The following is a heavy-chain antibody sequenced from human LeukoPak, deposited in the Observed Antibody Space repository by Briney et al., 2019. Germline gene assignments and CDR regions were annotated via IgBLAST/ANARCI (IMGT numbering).Heavy chain of an antibody. D-gene: IGHD6-25*01. CDR1: GGSISSNTYY. CDR2: IRYSGRT. V-gene: IGHV4-39*02. CDR3: AREFNGSPDY. J-gene: IGHJ4*02. Sequence: PSETLSLTCTVSGGSISSNTYYWSWIRQPPGKGPEWIGSIRYSGRTYYKPSLKSRVTLSVDTSKNQLLLDLRSVTAADTAMYYCAREFNGSPDYLGQGTLVTVSS.